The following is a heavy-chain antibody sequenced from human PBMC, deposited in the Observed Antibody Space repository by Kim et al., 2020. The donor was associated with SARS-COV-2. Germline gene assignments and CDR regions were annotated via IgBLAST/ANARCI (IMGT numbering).Heavy chain of an antibody. J-gene: IGHJ4*02. V-gene: IGHV1-18*01. CDR3: ARDYPPDY. CDR2: NGNT. Sequence: NGNTNYAQKLQGRVTMTTDTSTSTAYMELRSLRSDDTAVYYCARDYPPDYWGQGTLVTVSS.